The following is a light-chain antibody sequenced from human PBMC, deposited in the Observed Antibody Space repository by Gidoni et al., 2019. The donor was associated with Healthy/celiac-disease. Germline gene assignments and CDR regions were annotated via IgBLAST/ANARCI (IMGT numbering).Light chain of an antibody. CDR1: RSDIGYYGS. Sequence: QSALPHPASVSASPGQSITIACTGSRSDIGYYGSVSRYQQYQCMSPKLLNHDVNSRDPGVSDRFAGQKSGNKAALTISGLQTEDESEYYCCSSTERNKNIFGGGTKVTV. CDR3: CSSTERNKNI. CDR2: DVN. V-gene: IGLV2-14*03. J-gene: IGLJ2*01.